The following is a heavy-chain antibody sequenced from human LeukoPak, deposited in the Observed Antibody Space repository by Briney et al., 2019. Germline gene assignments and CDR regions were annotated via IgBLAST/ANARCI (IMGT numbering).Heavy chain of an antibody. V-gene: IGHV1-69*06. CDR3: ARARPVRIAAAGTHYYYYMDV. Sequence: SVKVSCKASGGTFSSYAINWVRQAPGQGLEWMGGIISIFETADYAQKFQGRVTITADKSTSTAYMELSSLRSDDTAVYYCARARPVRIAAAGTHYYYYMDVWGKGTTVTVSS. J-gene: IGHJ6*03. CDR1: GGTFSSYA. D-gene: IGHD6-13*01. CDR2: IISIFETA.